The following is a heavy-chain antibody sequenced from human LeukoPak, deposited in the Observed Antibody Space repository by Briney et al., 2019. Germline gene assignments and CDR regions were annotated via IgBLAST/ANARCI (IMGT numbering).Heavy chain of an antibody. CDR1: GGSITNYY. Sequence: SETLSLTCTVSGGSITNYYGSWIRQPPGKGLECSGYIYYSGSTKYNTPLKRRVTISLHTPKNQFSLKLNSLSAADTAVYYCARGVPYGPSYEFFDYWGEASLVTVS. CDR2: IYYSGST. D-gene: IGHD3-10*01. J-gene: IGHJ4*02. V-gene: IGHV4-59*01. CDR3: ARGVPYGPSYEFFDY.